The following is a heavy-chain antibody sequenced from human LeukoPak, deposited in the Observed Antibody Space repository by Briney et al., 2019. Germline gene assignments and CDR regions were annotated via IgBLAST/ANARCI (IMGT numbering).Heavy chain of an antibody. CDR2: ISGSSGST. J-gene: IGHJ4*02. D-gene: IGHD3-10*01. Sequence: GGSLRLSCAASGFTFSSYAMSWVRQAPGKGLEWVSAISGSSGSTYYADSVKGRFTISRDNSKNTLYLQMNSLRAEDTAVYYCAKHRGPMVNLDLDYWGQGTLVTVSS. CDR1: GFTFSSYA. V-gene: IGHV3-23*01. CDR3: AKHRGPMVNLDLDY.